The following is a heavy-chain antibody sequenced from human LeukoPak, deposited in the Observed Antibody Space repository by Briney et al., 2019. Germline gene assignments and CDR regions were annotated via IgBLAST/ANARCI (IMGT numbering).Heavy chain of an antibody. CDR3: ASYDFWSGWFDY. CDR2: IYYSGST. D-gene: IGHD3-3*01. Sequence: SETLSLXCTVSGGSISSYYWSWIRQPPGKGLEWIGYIYYSGSTNYNPSLKSRVTISVDTSKNQFSLKLSSVTAADTAVYYCASYDFWSGWFDYWGQGTLATVSS. V-gene: IGHV4-59*01. J-gene: IGHJ4*02. CDR1: GGSISSYY.